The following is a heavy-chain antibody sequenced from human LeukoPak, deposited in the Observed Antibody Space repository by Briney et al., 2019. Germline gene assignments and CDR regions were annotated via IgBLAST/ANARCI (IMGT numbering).Heavy chain of an antibody. V-gene: IGHV3-21*01. J-gene: IGHJ4*02. CDR1: GFTFSSYS. CDR3: ASLPVVVPAAIPDRIAAPEGPNEFDY. Sequence: GGSLRLSCAASGFTFSSYSMNWVRQAPGKGLEWVSSISSSSSYIYYADSVKGRFTISRDNAKNSLYLQMNSLRAEDTAVYYCASLPVVVPAAIPDRIAAPEGPNEFDYWGQGTLVTASS. CDR2: ISSSSSYI. D-gene: IGHD2-2*02.